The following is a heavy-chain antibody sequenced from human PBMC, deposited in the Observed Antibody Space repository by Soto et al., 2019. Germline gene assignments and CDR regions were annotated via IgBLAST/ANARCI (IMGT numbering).Heavy chain of an antibody. D-gene: IGHD6-13*01. V-gene: IGHV4-59*01. Sequence: PSETLSLTCTVSGGSISSYYWSWIRQPPGKGLEWIGYIYYNGNTNYNPSLKSRVTMSVDTSKNQISLKLSSVTAADTAVYYCTRASWYSEYWGQGTLVIVSS. CDR2: IYYNGNT. CDR3: TRASWYSEY. CDR1: GGSISSYY. J-gene: IGHJ4*02.